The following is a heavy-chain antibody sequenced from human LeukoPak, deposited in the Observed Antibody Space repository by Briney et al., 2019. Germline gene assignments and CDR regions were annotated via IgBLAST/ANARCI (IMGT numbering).Heavy chain of an antibody. V-gene: IGHV4-61*02. CDR1: GGSISSGSYY. CDR3: ARGRGCSGGSCYYYFDY. CDR2: IYTSGST. D-gene: IGHD2-15*01. Sequence: PSQTLSLTCTVSGGSISSGSYYWSWIRQPAGKGLEWIGRIYTSGSTNYNPSLKSRVTISVDTSKNQFSLKLSSVTAADTAVYYCARGRGCSGGSCYYYFDYWGQGTLVTVSS. J-gene: IGHJ4*02.